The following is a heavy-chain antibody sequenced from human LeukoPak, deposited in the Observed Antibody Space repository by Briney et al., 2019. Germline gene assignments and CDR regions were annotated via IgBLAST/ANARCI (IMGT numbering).Heavy chain of an antibody. CDR3: ARADYGDSIYYFDY. CDR2: INPNSGGT. Sequence: VASVKVSCKASGYTFTGYYMHWVRQAPGQGLEWMGWINPNSGGTNYAQKFQGRVTMTRDTSISTAYMELSRLRSDDTAVYYCARADYGDSIYYFDYWGQGTLVTVSS. J-gene: IGHJ4*02. D-gene: IGHD4-17*01. CDR1: GYTFTGYY. V-gene: IGHV1-2*02.